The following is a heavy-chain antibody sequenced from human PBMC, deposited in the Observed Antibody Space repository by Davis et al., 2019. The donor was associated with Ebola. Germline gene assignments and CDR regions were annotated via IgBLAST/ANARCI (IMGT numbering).Heavy chain of an antibody. D-gene: IGHD5-18*01. CDR1: GGSISSYY. CDR2: IYHSGST. Sequence: SETLSLTCTVSGGSISSYYWSWIRQPPGKGLEWIGEIYHSGSTNYNPSLKSRVTISVDTSKNQFSLKLSSVTAADTAVYYCARGRRYSYGPPRYWGQGTLVTVSS. V-gene: IGHV4-34*01. J-gene: IGHJ4*02. CDR3: ARGRRYSYGPPRY.